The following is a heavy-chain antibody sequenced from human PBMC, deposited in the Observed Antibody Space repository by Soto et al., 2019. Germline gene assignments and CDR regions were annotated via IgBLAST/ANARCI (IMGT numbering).Heavy chain of an antibody. Sequence: GGSLRLSCAASGFTFSGSAMHWVRQASGKGLEWVGRIRSKANSYATAYAASVKGRFTISRDDSKNTAYLQMNSLKTEDTAVYYCTRRGVRYSSSSAEFDYWGQGTLVTVSS. CDR2: IRSKANSYAT. D-gene: IGHD6-6*01. CDR1: GFTFSGSA. CDR3: TRRGVRYSSSSAEFDY. J-gene: IGHJ4*02. V-gene: IGHV3-73*01.